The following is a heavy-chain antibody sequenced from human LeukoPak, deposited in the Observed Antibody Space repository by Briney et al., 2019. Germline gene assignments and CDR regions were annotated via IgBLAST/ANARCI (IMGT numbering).Heavy chain of an antibody. CDR1: GYTLTELS. V-gene: IGHV1-24*01. J-gene: IGHJ3*02. CDR2: FDPEDGET. D-gene: IGHD3-9*01. CDR3: ATDLPDKYFDWDDAFDI. Sequence: ASVTVSCKVSGYTLTELSMHWVRQAPGKGREWMGGFDPEDGETIYAQKFQGRVTMTEDTSTDTAYMELSSLRSEDTAVYYCATDLPDKYFDWDDAFDIWGQGTMVTVSS.